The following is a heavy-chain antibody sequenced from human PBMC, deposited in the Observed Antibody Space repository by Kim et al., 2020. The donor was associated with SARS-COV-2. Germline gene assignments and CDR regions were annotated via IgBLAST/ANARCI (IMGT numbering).Heavy chain of an antibody. V-gene: IGHV3-30*18. CDR1: GFTFSSYG. D-gene: IGHD6-13*01. J-gene: IGHJ5*02. CDR2: ISYDGSNK. Sequence: GGSLRLSCAASGFTFSSYGMHWVRQAPGKGLEWVAVISYDGSNKYYADSVKGRFTISRDNSKNTLYLQMNSLRAEDTAVYYCAKSKSSSWSPRYNWFDPWGQGTLVTVSS. CDR3: AKSKSSSWSPRYNWFDP.